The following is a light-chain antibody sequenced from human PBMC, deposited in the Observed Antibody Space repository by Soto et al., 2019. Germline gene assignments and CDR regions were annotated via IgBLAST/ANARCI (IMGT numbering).Light chain of an antibody. Sequence: EVVLTQSPGTLSLSPGERATLSCRASQSVSNNYLAWYQQKPGQSPKLLIFGSTDRATGIPDRFSGSRSGTDFTLTISRLEPEDFAVFYCHQYGSSPPYTFGQGTKLAIK. CDR1: QSVSNNY. V-gene: IGKV3-20*01. CDR2: GST. J-gene: IGKJ2*01. CDR3: HQYGSSPPYT.